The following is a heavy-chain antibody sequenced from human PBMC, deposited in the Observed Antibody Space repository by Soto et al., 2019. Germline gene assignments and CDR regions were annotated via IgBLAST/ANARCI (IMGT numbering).Heavy chain of an antibody. CDR2: IKWNGGGT. Sequence: EVQLVESGGGVVRPGGSLRLSCAASGFTFDDYGMSWVRQAPWKGLEWVSGIKWNGGGTGYADSVKGRFTISRDNSKNSLYLQMNSLRAEDTVLYYCARDHGWDISSCDYWGQGTLVTVSS. CDR1: GFTFDDYG. D-gene: IGHD6-13*01. J-gene: IGHJ4*02. V-gene: IGHV3-20*04. CDR3: ARDHGWDISSCDY.